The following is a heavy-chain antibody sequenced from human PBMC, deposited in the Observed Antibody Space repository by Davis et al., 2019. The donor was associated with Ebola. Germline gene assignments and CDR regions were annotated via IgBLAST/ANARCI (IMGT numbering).Heavy chain of an antibody. V-gene: IGHV3-48*04. CDR3: ARDHPADNWFDP. CDR1: GFTFSSYS. J-gene: IGHJ5*02. Sequence: GESLKISCAASGFTFSSYSMNWVRQAPGKGLEWVSYISSSSTMYYADSVKGRFTISRDNAKNSLYLQMNSLRAEDTAVYYCARDHPADNWFDPWGQGTLVTVSS. CDR2: ISSSSTM.